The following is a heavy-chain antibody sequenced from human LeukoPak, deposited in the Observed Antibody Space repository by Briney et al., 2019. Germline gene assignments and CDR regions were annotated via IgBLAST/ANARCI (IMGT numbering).Heavy chain of an antibody. D-gene: IGHD6-13*01. CDR2: ISSSSSYI. CDR3: GRGDRWYSSSQMSYFDY. J-gene: IGHJ4*02. CDR1: GFSFSSYS. V-gene: IGHV3-21*01. Sequence: PGGSLRLSCAASGFSFSSYSMNWVRQAPGKGLEWVSSISSSSSYIYYADSVKGRFTISRDNAKNSLYLQMNSLRAEDTAVYYCGRGDRWYSSSQMSYFDYWGQGTLVTVSS.